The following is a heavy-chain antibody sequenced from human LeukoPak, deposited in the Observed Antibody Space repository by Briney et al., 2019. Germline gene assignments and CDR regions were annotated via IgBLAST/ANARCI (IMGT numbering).Heavy chain of an antibody. CDR1: GFTFSSYG. CDR2: IRYDGSNK. V-gene: IGHV3-30*02. CDR3: AKDLPLIVVVPAAITFDY. D-gene: IGHD2-2*02. J-gene: IGHJ4*02. Sequence: PGGSLRLSCAASGFTFSSYGMHWVRQAPGKGLEWVAFIRYDGSNKYYADSVKGRFPISRDNSKNTLYLQMNSLRAEDTAVYYCAKDLPLIVVVPAAITFDYWGQGTLVTVSS.